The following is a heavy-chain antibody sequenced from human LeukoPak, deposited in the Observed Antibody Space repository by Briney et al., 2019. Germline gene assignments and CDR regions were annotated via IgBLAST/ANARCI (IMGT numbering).Heavy chain of an antibody. J-gene: IGHJ4*02. CDR1: GYSLTSYW. Sequence: GESLKISCKVSGYSLTSYWIGWARQMPGKGLEWVGIINPGDSDTRYSPSFQGQVTISLDRSITTAYLQWSSLEASDTAIYYCATTGYISHWEYYRGQGTLVTVSS. CDR3: ATTGYISHWEYY. D-gene: IGHD3-3*02. V-gene: IGHV5-51*01. CDR2: INPGDSDT.